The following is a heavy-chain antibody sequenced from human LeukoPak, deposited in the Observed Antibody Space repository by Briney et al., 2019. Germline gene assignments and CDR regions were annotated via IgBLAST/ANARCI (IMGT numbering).Heavy chain of an antibody. V-gene: IGHV3-64*01. D-gene: IGHD3-22*01. CDR2: ISSNGGST. CDR3: ARGGYYYDSSGYSLAVVAFDI. Sequence: GGSLRLSCAASGFTFSSYAMHWVRQAQGKGLEYVSAISSNGGSTYYANSVKGRFTISRDNSKNTLYLQMGSLRAEDMAVYYCARGGYYYDSSGYSLAVVAFDIWGQGTMVTVSS. J-gene: IGHJ3*02. CDR1: GFTFSSYA.